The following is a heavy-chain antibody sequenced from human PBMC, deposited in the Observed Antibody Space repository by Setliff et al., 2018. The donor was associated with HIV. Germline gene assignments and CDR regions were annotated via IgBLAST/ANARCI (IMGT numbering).Heavy chain of an antibody. J-gene: IGHJ4*02. CDR2: ISGSGGST. D-gene: IGHD3-22*01. CDR1: GFTFISYA. V-gene: IGHV3-23*01. Sequence: GGSLRLSCAASGFTFISYAMSWVRQAPGKGLEWVSAISGSGGSTYYADSVKGRFTISRDNSKNTLYLQMNSLRAEGTAVYYCAKDLYTTMIVVVFGYWGQGTLVTVSS. CDR3: AKDLYTTMIVVVFGY.